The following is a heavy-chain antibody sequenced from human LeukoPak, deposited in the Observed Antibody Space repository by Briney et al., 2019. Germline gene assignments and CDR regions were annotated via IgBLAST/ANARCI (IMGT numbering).Heavy chain of an antibody. CDR3: TKESFYLGSWN. CDR2: IQNRENAK. J-gene: IGHJ4*02. Sequence: GGSLRLSCATSGFDFATYGMHWVRQAPGKGLEWVAFIQNRENAKSYADSVRGRFSIFRDDSKNTLYLQLSSLRRDDTAVSYCTKESFYLGSWNWGPGALVIVSS. D-gene: IGHD3-16*02. V-gene: IGHV3-30*02. CDR1: GFDFATYG.